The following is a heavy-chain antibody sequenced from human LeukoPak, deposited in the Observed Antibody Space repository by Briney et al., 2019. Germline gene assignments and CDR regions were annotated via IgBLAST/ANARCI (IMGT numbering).Heavy chain of an antibody. Sequence: TSETLSLTCAVYGGSFSGYYWSWIRQPPGKGLEWIGEINHSGSTNYNPSLKSRVTVSVDTSRNQFSLKLSSVTAADTAVYYCARSENSSGFFDYWGQGTLVTVSS. D-gene: IGHD6-19*01. CDR2: INHSGST. CDR1: GGSFSGYY. V-gene: IGHV4-34*01. J-gene: IGHJ4*02. CDR3: ARSENSSGFFDY.